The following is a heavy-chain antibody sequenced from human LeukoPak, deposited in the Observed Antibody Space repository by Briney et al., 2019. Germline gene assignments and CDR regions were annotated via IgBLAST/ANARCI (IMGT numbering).Heavy chain of an antibody. J-gene: IGHJ4*02. V-gene: IGHV3-23*01. CDR1: GFTFSSYV. Sequence: PGGSLRLSCAASGFTFSSYVMTWVRQAPGKGLEWVSAISSIGSNTYYADSVKGRFTISRDNSNNTLYLQMNGLRAEDTAVYYCAKLVGATVTSDYWSQGTLVTVSS. CDR2: ISSIGSNT. D-gene: IGHD4-17*01. CDR3: AKLVGATVTSDY.